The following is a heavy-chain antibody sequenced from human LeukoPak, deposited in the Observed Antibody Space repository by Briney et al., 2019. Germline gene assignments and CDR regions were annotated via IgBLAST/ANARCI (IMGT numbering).Heavy chain of an antibody. D-gene: IGHD6-13*01. CDR3: ARRSPDFSSSWPEDY. J-gene: IGHJ4*02. Sequence: SETLSLTCTVSGGSISSSSYYWGWIRQPPGKGLEWIGSIYYSGSTYYNPSLKSRVTISVDTSKNQFSLKLSSVTAADTAVYYCARRSPDFSSSWPEDYWGQGTLVTVSS. V-gene: IGHV4-39*01. CDR1: GGSISSSSYY. CDR2: IYYSGST.